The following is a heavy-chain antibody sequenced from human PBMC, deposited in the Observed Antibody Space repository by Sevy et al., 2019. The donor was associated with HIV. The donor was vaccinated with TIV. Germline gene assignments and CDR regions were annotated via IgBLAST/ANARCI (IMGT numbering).Heavy chain of an antibody. D-gene: IGHD7-27*01. CDR1: GFTFSSYG. CDR2: ISYDGSNK. Sequence: GGSLRLSCAASGFTFSSYGMHWVRQAPGKGLEWVAVISYDGSNKYYADSVKGRFTISRDNSKNTLYLQMDSLRDEDTAVYYCVRDNLGFDYWGQGTPVTVSS. CDR3: VRDNLGFDY. J-gene: IGHJ4*02. V-gene: IGHV3-30*03.